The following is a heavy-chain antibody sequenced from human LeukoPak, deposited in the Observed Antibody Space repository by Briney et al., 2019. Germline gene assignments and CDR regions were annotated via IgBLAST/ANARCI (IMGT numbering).Heavy chain of an antibody. V-gene: IGHV4-30-2*01. CDR2: IYHSGST. J-gene: IGHJ4*02. Sequence: SQTLSLTCAVSGGSISSGGYSWSWIRQPPGKGLEWIGYIYHSGSTYYNPSLKGRVTISVDRSKNQFSLKLSSVTAADTAVYYCAREGRYCSSTSCYRHFGYWGQGTLVTVSS. CDR3: AREGRYCSSTSCYRHFGY. CDR1: GGSISSGGYS. D-gene: IGHD2-2*01.